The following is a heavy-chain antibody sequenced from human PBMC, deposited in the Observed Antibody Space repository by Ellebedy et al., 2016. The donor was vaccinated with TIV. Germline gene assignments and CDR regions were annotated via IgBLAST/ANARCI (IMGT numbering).Heavy chain of an antibody. D-gene: IGHD6-13*01. CDR3: ARGGAADSSDYYYGMDV. J-gene: IGHJ6*02. Sequence: MPSETLSLTCTVSGASISTFSDFRGWIRQPPGKGLEWIGSLYYSGSAYYNPSLKSRVTISVDRSKNQFSLNVTSVTAADTAVYYCARGGAADSSDYYYGMDVWGQGTTVTVSS. V-gene: IGHV4-39*01. CDR1: GASISTFSDF. CDR2: LYYSGSA.